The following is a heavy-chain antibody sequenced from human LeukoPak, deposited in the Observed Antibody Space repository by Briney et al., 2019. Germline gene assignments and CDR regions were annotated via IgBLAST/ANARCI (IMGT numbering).Heavy chain of an antibody. CDR2: IYYSGST. J-gene: IGHJ4*01. Sequence: SETLSLTCTVSGGSISSSSYYWGWIRQPPGKGLEWIGSIYYSGSTYYNPSLKSRVTISVDTSKNQFSLKLSSVTAADTAVYYSASLFDEYGGDYWGLGTLVTVSS. D-gene: IGHD4/OR15-4a*01. CDR3: ASLFDEYGGDY. V-gene: IGHV4-39*01. CDR1: GGSISSSSYY.